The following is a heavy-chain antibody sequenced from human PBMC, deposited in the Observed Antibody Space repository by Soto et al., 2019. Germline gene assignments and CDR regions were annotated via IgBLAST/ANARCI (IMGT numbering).Heavy chain of an antibody. Sequence: GESLKISCKGSGYSLTNYWIGWVRQMPGKGLEWMGIIYPSDSETRYSPSFQGQATISADKSISTAYLQWSSLEASDTAMYYCARGGTPYYYYYMDVWGKGTTVTVSS. CDR2: IYPSDSET. CDR3: ARGGTPYYYYYMDV. D-gene: IGHD1-26*01. CDR1: GYSLTNYW. J-gene: IGHJ6*03. V-gene: IGHV5-51*01.